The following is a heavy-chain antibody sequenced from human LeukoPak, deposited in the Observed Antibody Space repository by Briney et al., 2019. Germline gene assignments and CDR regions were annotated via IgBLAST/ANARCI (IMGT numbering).Heavy chain of an antibody. V-gene: IGHV3-23*01. Sequence: GGSLRLSCAASGFTFSNYGMSWVRQAPGKGLEWVSAISYSGDTTYYADSVKGRFTISRDNSKNTLYLQMNSLRAEDTAVYYCVKDSSTVWLFQHWGQGTLVTVSS. CDR1: GFTFSNYG. CDR2: ISYSGDTT. CDR3: VKDSSTVWLFQH. D-gene: IGHD2-2*01. J-gene: IGHJ1*01.